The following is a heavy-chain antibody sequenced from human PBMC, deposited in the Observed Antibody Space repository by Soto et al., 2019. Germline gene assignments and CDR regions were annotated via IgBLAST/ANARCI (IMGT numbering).Heavy chain of an antibody. V-gene: IGHV5-10-1*01. CDR1: GYSFAGDW. D-gene: IGHD3-22*01. CDR2: IDPSDSQT. J-gene: IGHJ4*02. Sequence: GESLKISCKGSGYSFAGDWITWVRQKPGKGLEWMGRIDPSDSQTYYSPSFRGHVTISVTKSITTVFLQWSSLRASDTAMYYCARQIYDSDTGPNFQYYFDSWGQGTPVTVSS. CDR3: ARQIYDSDTGPNFQYYFDS.